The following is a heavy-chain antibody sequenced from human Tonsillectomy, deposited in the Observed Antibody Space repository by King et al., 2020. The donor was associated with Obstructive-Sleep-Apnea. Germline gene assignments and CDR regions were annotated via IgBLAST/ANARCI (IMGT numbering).Heavy chain of an antibody. V-gene: IGHV3-30*18. J-gene: IGHJ5*02. CDR3: AKARGLLWFGEFWFDP. Sequence: QLVQSGGGVVQPGRSLRLSCAASGFTFSSYGMHWVRQAPGKGLEWVAVISYDGSNKHYADSVKGRFTISRDNSKNTLYLQMNSLRAEDTAVYYCAKARGLLWFGEFWFDPWGQGTLVTVSS. D-gene: IGHD3-10*01. CDR2: ISYDGSNK. CDR1: GFTFSSYG.